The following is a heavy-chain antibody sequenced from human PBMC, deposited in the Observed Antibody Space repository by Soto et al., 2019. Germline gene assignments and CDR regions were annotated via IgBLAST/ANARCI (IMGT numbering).Heavy chain of an antibody. D-gene: IGHD1-26*01. CDR1: GFTFNDHA. CDR2: IRGDLVTT. CDR3: VKEGKMGVEGFDF. V-gene: IGHV3-23*01. Sequence: EMQLLESGGDLVQPGGSLRLSCATSGFTFNDHAMHWVRQAPGEGLEWVSGIRGDLVTTPYADSVKGRFTISRDNSKNTLYLQMNSLRAEDTAIYYCVKEGKMGVEGFDFWGQGTLVTVSS. J-gene: IGHJ4*02.